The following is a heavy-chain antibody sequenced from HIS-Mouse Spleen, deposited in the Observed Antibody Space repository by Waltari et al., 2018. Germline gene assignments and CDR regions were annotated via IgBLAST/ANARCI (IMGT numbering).Heavy chain of an antibody. CDR1: GGSISSSSYH. J-gene: IGHJ6*02. CDR2: IYYSGST. CDR3: ARTTGDRPDYGMDV. Sequence: QLQLQESGPGLVKPSETLSLTCTVSGGSISSSSYHWGWIRQPPGKGLEWIGSIYYSGSTYYNPSLKSRVTISVDTSKNQFSLKLSSVTAADTAVYYCARTTGDRPDYGMDVWGQGTTVTVSS. D-gene: IGHD7-27*01. V-gene: IGHV4-39*07.